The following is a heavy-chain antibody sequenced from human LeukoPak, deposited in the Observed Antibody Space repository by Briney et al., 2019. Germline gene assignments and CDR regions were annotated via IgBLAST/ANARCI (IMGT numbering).Heavy chain of an antibody. Sequence: ASVNVSCKASGYTFTIYYMHWVRQAPGQGLEWMGIINPSGGSTSYAQEFQGRVTMPRDTSTSTVYMELSSLRSEDTAVYYCARDPPYDFWSGYYTGYYGMDVWGQGTTVTVSS. J-gene: IGHJ6*02. D-gene: IGHD3-3*01. CDR2: INPSGGST. V-gene: IGHV1-46*01. CDR1: GYTFTIYY. CDR3: ARDPPYDFWSGYYTGYYGMDV.